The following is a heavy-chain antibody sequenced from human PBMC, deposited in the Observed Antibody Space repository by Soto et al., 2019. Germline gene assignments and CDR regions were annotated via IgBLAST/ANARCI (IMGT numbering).Heavy chain of an antibody. CDR3: ARDHRYAFDI. V-gene: IGHV3-23*01. J-gene: IGHJ3*02. CDR1: GFTFSSYA. CDR2: ISGSGGST. Sequence: PGGSLRLSCAASGFTFSSYAMSWVRQAPGKGLEWVSGISGSGGSTYYADSVKGRFTISRDNAKNSLYLQMNSLRAEDTAVYYCARDHRYAFDIWGQGTMVTVSS.